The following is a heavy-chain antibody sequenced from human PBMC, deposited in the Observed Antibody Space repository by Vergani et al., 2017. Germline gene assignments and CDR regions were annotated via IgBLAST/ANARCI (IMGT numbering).Heavy chain of an antibody. V-gene: IGHV3-49*03. D-gene: IGHD3-3*01. CDR1: GFTFGDYA. CDR3: TKCVRLLQWLVHAFDI. J-gene: IGHJ3*02. Sequence: EMQLVESGGGLVQPGRSLRLSCTASGFTFGDYAMSWFRQAPGKGLEWVGFIRSKGYGGTTEYAASVKGRFSISRDDSISIAYLQMNSLKTEDTAVYYCTKCVRLLQWLVHAFDIWGQGTMVTVSS. CDR2: IRSKGYGGTT.